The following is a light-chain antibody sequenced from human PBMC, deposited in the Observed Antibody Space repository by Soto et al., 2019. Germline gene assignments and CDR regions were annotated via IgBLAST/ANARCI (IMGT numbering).Light chain of an antibody. J-gene: IGLJ3*02. V-gene: IGLV2-14*01. CDR2: EVS. CDR3: SSYTSSSTLV. Sequence: QSALTQPASVSGSPGQSITISCTGTSSDVGGYNYVSWYQQHPGKDPKVMIYEVSYRPSGVANLFSGYKSGNTASLTISGLQAEDEADYYCSSYTSSSTLVFGGGTKLTVL. CDR1: SSDVGGYNY.